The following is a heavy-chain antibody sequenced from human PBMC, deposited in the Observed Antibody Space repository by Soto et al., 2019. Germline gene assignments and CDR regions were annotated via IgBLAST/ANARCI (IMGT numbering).Heavy chain of an antibody. CDR1: GYTLTSHY. CDR2: INPSDGST. J-gene: IGHJ6*02. V-gene: IGHV1-46*01. Sequence: ASVKVSCKASGYTLTSHYMHWVRQAPGQGPEWMGKINPSDGSTTYAQKFQGRVTMTSDTSTTTVYMELSSLRSEDTAVYYCARIRVDNYDFWSGYYYYYYGMDVWGQGTTVTVSS. D-gene: IGHD3-3*01. CDR3: ARIRVDNYDFWSGYYYYYYGMDV.